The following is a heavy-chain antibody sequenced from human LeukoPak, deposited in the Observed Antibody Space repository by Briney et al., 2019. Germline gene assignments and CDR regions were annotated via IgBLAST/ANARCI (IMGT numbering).Heavy chain of an antibody. CDR3: ARDDTAVAGTELDY. J-gene: IGHJ4*02. V-gene: IGHV3-23*01. CDR2: ISGSGGST. D-gene: IGHD6-19*01. Sequence: PGGSLRLSCAASGFTFSSYAMSWVRQAPGKGLEWVSAISGSGGSTYYADSVMGRFTISRDNAKNSLYLQMNSLRAEDTAVYYCARDDTAVAGTELDYWGQGTLVTVSS. CDR1: GFTFSSYA.